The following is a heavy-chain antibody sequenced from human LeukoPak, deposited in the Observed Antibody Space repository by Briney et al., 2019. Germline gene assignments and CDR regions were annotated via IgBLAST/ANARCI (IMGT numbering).Heavy chain of an antibody. J-gene: IGHJ4*02. CDR1: GGSISSGGYY. V-gene: IGHV4-30-2*01. Sequence: SETLSLTCTVSGGSISSGGYYWSWIRQPPGKGLEWVGYIYHSGSTYYNPSLKSRVTISVDRSKNQFSLKLSSVTAADTAVYYCARMDIGLVRDWGQGTLVTVSS. CDR3: ARMDIGLVRD. CDR2: IYHSGST. D-gene: IGHD3-10*01.